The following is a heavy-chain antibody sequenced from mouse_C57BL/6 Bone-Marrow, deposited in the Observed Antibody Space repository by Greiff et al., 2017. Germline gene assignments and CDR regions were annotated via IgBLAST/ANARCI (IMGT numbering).Heavy chain of an antibody. Sequence: QVQLQQSGAELVRPGASVKLSCKTSGYIFTSYWIHWVKQRSGQGLEWIARIYPGTGSTYYNEKFKDKATLTADKSSSTAYMQRSSRKSEESAVYFCARPESGTGGMDYWGQGTSVTVSA. J-gene: IGHJ4*01. CDR3: ARPESGTGGMDY. CDR2: IYPGTGST. D-gene: IGHD1-3*01. CDR1: GYIFTSYW. V-gene: IGHV1S132*01.